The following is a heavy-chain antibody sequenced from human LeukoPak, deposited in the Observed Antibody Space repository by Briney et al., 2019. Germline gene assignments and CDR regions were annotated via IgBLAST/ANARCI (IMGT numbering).Heavy chain of an antibody. V-gene: IGHV3-23*01. CDR1: GFTFRSYA. Sequence: GGSLRLSCAASGFTFRSYAMSWVRQAPEKGLEWVSVISGNGATTYYADSVKGRFTISRDNAKNLLYLQMNSLRDEDTAVYYCASSNGALDIWGQGTMVTVSS. D-gene: IGHD2-8*01. CDR2: ISGNGATT. CDR3: ASSNGALDI. J-gene: IGHJ3*02.